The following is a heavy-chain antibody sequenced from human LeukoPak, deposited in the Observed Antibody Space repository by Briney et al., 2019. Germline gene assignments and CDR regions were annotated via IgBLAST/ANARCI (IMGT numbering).Heavy chain of an antibody. D-gene: IGHD3-3*01. V-gene: IGHV3-23*01. Sequence: GGSLRLSCAASGFTFSSYAMSWVRQAPGKGLEWVSAISGSGGSTYYADSVKGRFTISRDNSKNTLYLQMNSLRAEDTAVYYCAKAAIFGVVIPSSGPPRGRDWYFDLWGRGTLVTVSS. J-gene: IGHJ2*01. CDR2: ISGSGGST. CDR1: GFTFSSYA. CDR3: AKAAIFGVVIPSSGPPRGRDWYFDL.